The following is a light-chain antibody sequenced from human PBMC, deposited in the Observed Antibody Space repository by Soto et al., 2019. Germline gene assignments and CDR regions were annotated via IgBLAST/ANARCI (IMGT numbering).Light chain of an antibody. CDR3: TSYASGSAHVV. J-gene: IGLJ2*01. Sequence: QSALTQPASVSGSPGQSITLSCTGTSSDIGGYDDVSWYQRHPGKAPKLIIYDVNNRPSGVSNRFSGSKSGNTASLTISGLPAEDEADYYCTSYASGSAHVVFGGGTKLTVL. CDR1: SSDIGGYDD. V-gene: IGLV2-14*01. CDR2: DVN.